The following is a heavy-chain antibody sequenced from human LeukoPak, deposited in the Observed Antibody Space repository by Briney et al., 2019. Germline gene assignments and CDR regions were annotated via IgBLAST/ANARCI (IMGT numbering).Heavy chain of an antibody. V-gene: IGHV4-59*08. D-gene: IGHD3-10*01. Sequence: KLSATLSLTCTATGGSIRSYYWCWIRQPPRKGQEWIGYFYYSGSTNYNPSLKSRVTISVDTSKNQFSLTMNSATAADTAIYYCARHGSGSYNNWFDPWGQGTLVTVSS. J-gene: IGHJ5*02. CDR3: ARHGSGSYNNWFDP. CDR2: FYYSGST. CDR1: GGSIRSYY.